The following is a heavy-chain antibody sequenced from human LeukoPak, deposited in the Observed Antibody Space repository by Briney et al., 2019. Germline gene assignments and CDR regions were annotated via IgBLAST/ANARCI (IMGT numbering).Heavy chain of an antibody. CDR1: GVSISSYY. V-gene: IGHV4-59*08. D-gene: IGHD2-2*01. CDR2: IYYSGST. J-gene: IGHJ6*02. CDR3: ARQVPIEYCSSTSCYAVYGIDV. Sequence: SETLSLTCTVSGVSISSYYWNRIRQPPGKGLEWIGYIYYSGSTNYNPSLKSRVTISVDTSKNQFSLKLSSVTAADTAVYYCARQVPIEYCSSTSCYAVYGIDVWGQGTTVTVSS.